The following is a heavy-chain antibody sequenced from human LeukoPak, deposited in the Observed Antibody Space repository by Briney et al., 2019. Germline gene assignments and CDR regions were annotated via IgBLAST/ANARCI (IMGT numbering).Heavy chain of an antibody. Sequence: SGTLSLTCTVSGGSISSYYWSWIRQPPGKGLEWIGYIYYSGSTNYNPSLKSRVTISVDTSKNQFSLKLSSVTAADTAVYYCARQVYSPAGYSSSWYDYYYMDVWGKGTTVTVSS. J-gene: IGHJ6*03. D-gene: IGHD6-13*01. V-gene: IGHV4-59*08. CDR1: GGSISSYY. CDR3: ARQVYSPAGYSSSWYDYYYMDV. CDR2: IYYSGST.